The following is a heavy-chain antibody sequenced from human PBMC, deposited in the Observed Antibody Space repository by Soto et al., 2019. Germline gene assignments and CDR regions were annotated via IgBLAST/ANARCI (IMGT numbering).Heavy chain of an antibody. CDR1: GYTFTSYG. CDR2: ISAYNGNT. J-gene: IGHJ4*02. D-gene: IGHD3-16*02. CDR3: ARERMITFGGVIAAIDY. V-gene: IGHV1-18*01. Sequence: QVQLVQSGAEVKKPGASVKVSCKASGYTFTSYGISWVRQAPGQGLEWMGWISAYNGNTNYAQKLQGRVTMTTDTSTSSAYMELRSLRSDDTAVYYCARERMITFGGVIAAIDYWGQGTLVTVSS.